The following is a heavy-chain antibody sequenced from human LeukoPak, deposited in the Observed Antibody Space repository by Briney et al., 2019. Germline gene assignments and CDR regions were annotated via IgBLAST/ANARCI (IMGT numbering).Heavy chain of an antibody. V-gene: IGHV1-24*01. CDR2: FDPEDGET. D-gene: IGHD1-7*01. J-gene: IGHJ3*02. Sequence: ASVKVSCKVSGYTLTELSMHWVRQAPGKGLEWMGGFDPEDGETIYAQKLQGRVTMTTDTSTSTAYMELRSLRSDDTAVYYCARDSQLELLWCDAFDIWGQGTMVTVSS. CDR1: GYTLTELS. CDR3: ARDSQLELLWCDAFDI.